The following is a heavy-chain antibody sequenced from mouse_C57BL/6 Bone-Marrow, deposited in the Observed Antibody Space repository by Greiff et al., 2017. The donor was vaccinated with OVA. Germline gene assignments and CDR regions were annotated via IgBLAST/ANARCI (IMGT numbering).Heavy chain of an antibody. Sequence: VQLLQSGAELVRPGASVKLSCTASGFNIKDDYMHWVKQRPEQGLEWIGWIDPENGDTAYASKFQGKATITADTSSNTAYLQLSSLTSEDTAVYYCTTYYDGCCYVNRYFDVWGKGTTVTGSS. D-gene: IGHD1-1*01. CDR1: GFNIKDDY. CDR3: TTYYDGCCYVNRYFDV. V-gene: IGHV14-4*01. J-gene: IGHJ1*03. CDR2: IDPENGDT.